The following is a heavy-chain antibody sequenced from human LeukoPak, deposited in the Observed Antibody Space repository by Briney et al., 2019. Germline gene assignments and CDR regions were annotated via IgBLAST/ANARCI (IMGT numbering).Heavy chain of an antibody. Sequence: GGSLRLSCAASGFTFDDYAMHWVRQAPGKGLERVSGISWNSGSIGYADSVKGRFTISRDNAKNSLYLQMNSLRAEDTALYYCAKDAEPGAMYYFDYWGQGTLVTVSS. CDR2: ISWNSGSI. V-gene: IGHV3-9*01. CDR1: GFTFDDYA. CDR3: AKDAEPGAMYYFDY. D-gene: IGHD1-26*01. J-gene: IGHJ4*02.